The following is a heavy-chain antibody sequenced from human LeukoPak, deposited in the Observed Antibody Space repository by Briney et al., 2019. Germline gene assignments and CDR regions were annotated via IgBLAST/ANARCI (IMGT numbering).Heavy chain of an antibody. Sequence: TGGSLRLSCAVSGFTFSDYYMSWIRQAPGKGLEWVSYISSGGSTISHADSVKGRFTISRDNAENSLYLQMNSLRAEDTAVYYCARVKQWPVSFDYWGQGTLVTVSS. CDR2: ISSGGSTI. CDR3: ARVKQWPVSFDY. J-gene: IGHJ4*02. V-gene: IGHV3-11*01. D-gene: IGHD6-19*01. CDR1: GFTFSDYY.